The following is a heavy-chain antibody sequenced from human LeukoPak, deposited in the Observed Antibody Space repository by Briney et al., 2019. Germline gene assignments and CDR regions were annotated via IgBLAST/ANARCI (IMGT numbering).Heavy chain of an antibody. Sequence: GASVKVSCKASGYTFTGYYMHWVRQAPGQGLEWMGWINPNSGGTNYAQKFQGRATMTRDTSISTAYMELSRLRSDDTAVYYCAIHNIAVATFGYWGQGTLVTVSS. J-gene: IGHJ4*02. CDR3: AIHNIAVATFGY. CDR1: GYTFTGYY. D-gene: IGHD6-19*01. CDR2: INPNSGGT. V-gene: IGHV1-2*02.